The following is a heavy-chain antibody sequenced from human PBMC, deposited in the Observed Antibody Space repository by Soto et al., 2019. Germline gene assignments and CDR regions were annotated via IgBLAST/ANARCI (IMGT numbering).Heavy chain of an antibody. D-gene: IGHD3-22*01. CDR3: AASGAYDSSDFSCFHYGMDV. J-gene: IGHJ6*02. Sequence: EVQLVESGGDLVQPGRSLRLSCAASGFTFDDYAMHWVRQVPGKGLKWVSGLSWNGVTIGYAASVKGRFTISRDNAKNSSYPKRNGLRLDDTALYYCAASGAYDSSDFSCFHYGMDVWGLGTTVTVS. CDR1: GFTFDDYA. CDR2: LSWNGVTI. V-gene: IGHV3-9*01.